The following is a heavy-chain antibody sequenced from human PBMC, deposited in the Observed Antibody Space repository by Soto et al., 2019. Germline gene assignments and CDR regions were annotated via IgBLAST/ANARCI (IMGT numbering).Heavy chain of an antibody. J-gene: IGHJ2*01. Sequence: QVQVVQSGAEVKKPGASVKVACKASGYSFDTFGMSWVRQAPGQGLEWMGWISIEKGDTNSAQKFQDRVTMTTETSTSTAYMELRSLTSDDTAVYYCARCYCSVGSCFTCWHFDLWGRGTLVTVSS. V-gene: IGHV1-18*01. CDR2: ISIEKGDT. D-gene: IGHD2-15*01. CDR1: GYSFDTFG. CDR3: ARCYCSVGSCFTCWHFDL.